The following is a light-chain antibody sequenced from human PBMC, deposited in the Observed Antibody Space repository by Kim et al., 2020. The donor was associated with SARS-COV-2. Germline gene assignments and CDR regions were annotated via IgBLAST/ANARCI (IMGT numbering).Light chain of an antibody. Sequence: ASVGDTVTITCRASQDISNYLAWYQQKPGRSPELLIYAASTLQSGVPSRFSGSGSGTDFSLTISSLQPEDVATYYCQYYNSAPLTFGGGTKVDIK. CDR3: QYYNSAPLT. CDR2: AAS. V-gene: IGKV1-27*01. J-gene: IGKJ4*01. CDR1: QDISNY.